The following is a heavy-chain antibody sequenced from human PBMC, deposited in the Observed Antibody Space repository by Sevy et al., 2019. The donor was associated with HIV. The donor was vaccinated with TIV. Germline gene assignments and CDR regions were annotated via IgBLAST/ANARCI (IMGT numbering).Heavy chain of an antibody. V-gene: IGHV3-33*01. CDR1: QFNFDTYA. Sequence: GGSLRLSCVASQFNFDTYAIHWVRQAPGKGLEWVAMIWYDGRSKDYAESVKGRFAISRDNSQNTAFLQMNSLRAEDTGVYYCARDLEFYDYGDYGPAFMPDYWGQGTLVTVSS. CDR2: IWYDGRSK. CDR3: ARDLEFYDYGDYGPAFMPDY. D-gene: IGHD4-17*01. J-gene: IGHJ4*02.